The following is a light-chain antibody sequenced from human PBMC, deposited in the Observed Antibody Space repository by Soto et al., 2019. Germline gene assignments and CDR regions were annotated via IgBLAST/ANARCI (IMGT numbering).Light chain of an antibody. V-gene: IGLV2-14*03. J-gene: IGLJ1*01. CDR1: SSDVGGYNY. Sequence: QSALTQPASVYGSPGQSITISCTGTSSDVGGYNYVSWYQQLPGKAPKLIIYDVNNRPSGVSNRFSASKSANAASLTISGLQAEDEADYYCTSYTSSNSLYVFGTGTKVTVL. CDR3: TSYTSSNSLYV. CDR2: DVN.